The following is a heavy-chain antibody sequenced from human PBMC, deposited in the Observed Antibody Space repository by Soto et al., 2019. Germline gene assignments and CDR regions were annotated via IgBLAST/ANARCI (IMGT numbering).Heavy chain of an antibody. J-gene: IGHJ6*02. CDR1: GYTFTSYY. V-gene: IGHV1-46*01. Sequence: GASVKVSCKASGYTFTSYYMHWVRQAPGQGLEWMGIINPSGGSTSYAQKFQGRVTMTRDTSTSTVCMELSSLRSEDTAVYYCARDPQYSSSYYYYYYGMDVWGQGTTVTRLL. D-gene: IGHD6-6*01. CDR2: INPSGGST. CDR3: ARDPQYSSSYYYYYYGMDV.